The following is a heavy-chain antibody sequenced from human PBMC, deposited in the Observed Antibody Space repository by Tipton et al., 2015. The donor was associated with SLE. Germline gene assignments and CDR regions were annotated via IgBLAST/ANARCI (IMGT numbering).Heavy chain of an antibody. D-gene: IGHD6-13*01. Sequence: TLSLTCAVYGGSFSGYYWSWIRQPPGKGLEWIGEINHSGSTNYNPSLKSRLTISVDTSMNQFSLKLSSVTAADTAVYYCARALYSSSWYSVDWGQGTLVTVSS. CDR1: GGSFSGYY. CDR2: INHSGST. J-gene: IGHJ4*02. V-gene: IGHV4-34*01. CDR3: ARALYSSSWYSVD.